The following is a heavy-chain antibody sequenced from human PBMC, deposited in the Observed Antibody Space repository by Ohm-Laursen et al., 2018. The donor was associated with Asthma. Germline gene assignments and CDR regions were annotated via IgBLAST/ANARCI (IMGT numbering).Heavy chain of an antibody. J-gene: IGHJ4*02. CDR2: INPSGGST. V-gene: IGHV1-46*03. CDR1: GYTFTSYY. Sequence: SSVKVSCKASGYTFTSYYMHWVRQAPGQGLEWMGIINPSGGSTSYAQRFQGRVTMTRDTSTSTVYMELSSLRSEDTAVYYCARDERYDFWSGYYGYWGQGTLVTVSS. CDR3: ARDERYDFWSGYYGY. D-gene: IGHD3-3*01.